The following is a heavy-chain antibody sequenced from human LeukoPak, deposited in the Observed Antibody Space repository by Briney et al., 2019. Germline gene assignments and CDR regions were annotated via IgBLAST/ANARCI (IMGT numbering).Heavy chain of an antibody. CDR2: IYPGDSDT. J-gene: IGHJ4*02. CDR3: ARLYSSGSYRAFDY. V-gene: IGHV5-51*01. CDR1: GYSFITYW. D-gene: IGHD3-22*01. Sequence: GESLKISCKGSGYSFITYWIGWVRLMPGKGLEWMGIIYPGDSDTRYSPSFHGQVTISADKSINTAYLQWSSLKASDTTMYYCARLYSSGSYRAFDYWGQGTLVTVAS.